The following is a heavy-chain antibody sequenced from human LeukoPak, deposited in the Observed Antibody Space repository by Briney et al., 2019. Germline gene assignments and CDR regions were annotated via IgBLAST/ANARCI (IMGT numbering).Heavy chain of an antibody. V-gene: IGHV4-61*01. CDR2: IYYSGST. CDR3: ARDLATGWFDP. D-gene: IGHD6-25*01. J-gene: IGHJ5*02. Sequence: SETLSLTCTVSGDSISSSSYYWSWIRQPPGKGLEWIGYIYYSGSTNYNPSLKSRVTISVDTSKNQFSLKLSSVTAADTAVYYCARDLATGWFDPWGQGTLVTVSS. CDR1: GDSISSSSYY.